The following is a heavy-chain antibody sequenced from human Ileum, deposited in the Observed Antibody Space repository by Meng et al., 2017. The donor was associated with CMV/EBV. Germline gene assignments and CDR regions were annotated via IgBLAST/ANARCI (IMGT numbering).Heavy chain of an antibody. Sequence: QVEVMAAGGGVVQPGGSLRLSCAVSGFTFSAYGSHWVRQAPGKGLEWVAHIRYDGSNEYYADSVKGRFTIARDDSKNTLYLQMNSLTAEDTAIYYCAKDPGNPDTLDYWGQGTLVTVSS. J-gene: IGHJ4*02. CDR3: AKDPGNPDTLDY. CDR2: IRYDGSNE. D-gene: IGHD5-18*01. V-gene: IGHV3-30*02. CDR1: GFTFSAYG.